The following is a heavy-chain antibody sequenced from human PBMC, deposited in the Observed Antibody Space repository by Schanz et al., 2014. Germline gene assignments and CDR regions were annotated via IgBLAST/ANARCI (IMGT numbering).Heavy chain of an antibody. D-gene: IGHD6-19*01. CDR3: AIIGVMVAVAGTRADY. V-gene: IGHV3-48*04. Sequence: VQLVGSGGGLIQPGGSLRLSCTASGFAFSSYSMNWVRQAPGKGLEWVSYISSSGTTIYYADSVKGRFSISRDNAKNSLFLQMNRLRAEDTALYYCAIIGVMVAVAGTRADYWGQGTLVTVSS. J-gene: IGHJ4*02. CDR1: GFAFSSYS. CDR2: ISSSGTTI.